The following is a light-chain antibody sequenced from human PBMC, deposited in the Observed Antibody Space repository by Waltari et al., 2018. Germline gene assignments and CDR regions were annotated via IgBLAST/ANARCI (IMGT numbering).Light chain of an antibody. CDR2: DVS. CDR3: CSYVGRYIWV. V-gene: IGLV2-11*01. J-gene: IGLJ3*02. CDR1: SSDVGGYNY. Sequence: QSALTQPRSVSGSPGQSVTISCTGTSSDVGGYNYVSWYQQHPGKVPKLMIYDVSTRSSGVPDRFSGSKSGNTASLTISGLQTEDEADYYCCSYVGRYIWVFGGGTKLIVL.